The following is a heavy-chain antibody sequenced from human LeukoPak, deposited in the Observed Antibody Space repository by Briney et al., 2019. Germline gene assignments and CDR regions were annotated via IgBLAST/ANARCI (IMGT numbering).Heavy chain of an antibody. CDR3: ARDLRYYASGIDS. D-gene: IGHD3-10*01. J-gene: IGHJ4*02. CDR1: GFTFSDYN. CDR2: IHYDGTNK. Sequence: PGGSLRLSCAASGFTFSDYNMNWVRQAPGKGLEWVAFIHYDGTNKYYADSVKGRFTISRDNAKKTLNLQMNSLKVEDTAVYYCARDLRYYASGIDSLGQGTRVTVSS. V-gene: IGHV3-30*02.